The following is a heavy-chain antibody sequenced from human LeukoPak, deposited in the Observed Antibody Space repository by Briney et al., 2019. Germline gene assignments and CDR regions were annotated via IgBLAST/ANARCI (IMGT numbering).Heavy chain of an antibody. CDR2: IFHSGTT. Sequence: SETLSLTCAVSGDSISSVNWWNWVRQPPGKGLEWIGEIFHSGTTHYNPSLKSRVTISVDQSENQFSLKLLSVTAADTAIYYCARQMAGEDWGQGTLVTVSS. D-gene: IGHD6-19*01. CDR1: GDSISSVNW. CDR3: ARQMAGED. J-gene: IGHJ4*02. V-gene: IGHV4-4*02.